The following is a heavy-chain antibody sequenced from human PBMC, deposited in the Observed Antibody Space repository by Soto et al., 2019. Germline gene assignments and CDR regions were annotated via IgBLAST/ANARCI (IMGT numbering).Heavy chain of an antibody. CDR3: ARPPFPGCINAVCYPFDY. Sequence: ASVKVSCKASGYTFTDYYIHWVRQAPGQGLEWMGMINPSGGSTDYAQKFRGRVTMTRDTSTGTVYMELSSLRSEDTAVYYCARPPFPGCINAVCYPFDYWGRG. V-gene: IGHV1-46*01. CDR2: INPSGGST. D-gene: IGHD2-8*01. J-gene: IGHJ4*02. CDR1: GYTFTDYY.